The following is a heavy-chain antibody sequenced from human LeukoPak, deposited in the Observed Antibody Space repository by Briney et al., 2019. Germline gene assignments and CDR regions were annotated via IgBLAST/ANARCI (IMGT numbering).Heavy chain of an antibody. CDR2: FDPVVGQL. V-gene: IGHV1-24*01. Sequence: GASVKVSCKVSAFTLSELSMHWVRQAPGKGLEWVGGFDPVVGQLMYGQSFRGRVILTQDASTNTAFMEVTSMRPDDTAVYYCATGVICATTTCPGYRNYYFFMDVWGEGTAVTVSS. J-gene: IGHJ6*03. D-gene: IGHD2-2*01. CDR3: ATGVICATTTCPGYRNYYFFMDV. CDR1: AFTLSELS.